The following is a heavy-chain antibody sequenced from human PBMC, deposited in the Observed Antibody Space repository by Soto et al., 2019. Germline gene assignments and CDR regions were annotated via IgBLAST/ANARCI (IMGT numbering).Heavy chain of an antibody. CDR2: ISSSSATM. V-gene: IGHV3-48*01. J-gene: IGHJ6*03. CDR3: ARSTTVTTSYRYSYYYMDV. D-gene: IGHD4-17*01. Sequence: PGGSLRLSCAASGVIFSTYGMNWVRQAPGKGLEWLSYISSSSATMYYGDSVMGRFTISRDNAKNSLYLQMNSLRAEDTAVYYCARSTTVTTSYRYSYYYMDVWGKGTTVTVSS. CDR1: GVIFSTYG.